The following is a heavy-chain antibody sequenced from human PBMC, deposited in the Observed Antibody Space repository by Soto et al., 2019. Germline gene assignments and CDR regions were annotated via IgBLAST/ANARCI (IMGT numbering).Heavy chain of an antibody. J-gene: IGHJ1*01. CDR1: GGTFSSYA. Sequence: SVKVSCKASGGTFSSYAISWVRQAPGQGLEWMGGIIPIFGTANYAQKFQGRVTITADKSTSTAYMELSSLRSEDTAVYYCARYLVXVYYDSSGYYWPEYFQHWGQGTLVTVSS. CDR2: IIPIFGTA. V-gene: IGHV1-69*06. CDR3: ARYLVXVYYDSSGYYWPEYFQH. D-gene: IGHD3-22*01.